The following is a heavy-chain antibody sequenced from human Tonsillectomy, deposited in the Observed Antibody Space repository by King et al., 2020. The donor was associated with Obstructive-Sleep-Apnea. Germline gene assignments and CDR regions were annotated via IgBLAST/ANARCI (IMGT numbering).Heavy chain of an antibody. CDR2: ISSSSSSI. J-gene: IGHJ5*02. Sequence: VQLVESGGGLVQPGGSLRLSCAASGFTFSSYSMNWVRQAPGKGLEWVSYISSSSSSIYYADSVKGRFTISRDNAKNSLYLQMNSLRAEDTAVYYCTTRGGIVVVPAEPSGPNWFDPWGQGTLVTVSS. V-gene: IGHV3-48*04. CDR3: TTRGGIVVVPAEPSGPNWFDP. D-gene: IGHD2-2*01. CDR1: GFTFSSYS.